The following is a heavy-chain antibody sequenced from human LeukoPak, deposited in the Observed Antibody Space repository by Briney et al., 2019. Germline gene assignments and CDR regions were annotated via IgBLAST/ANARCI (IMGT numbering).Heavy chain of an antibody. CDR1: GGSFSGYY. CDR2: INHSGST. Sequence: SETLCLTCAVYGGSFSGYYWSWVRQPPGKGLEWIGEINHSGSTNYNPSLKSRVTISVDTSKNQFSLKLSSVTAADTAVYYCARGISSSPATYYMDVWGKGTTVTVSS. J-gene: IGHJ6*03. D-gene: IGHD6-6*01. V-gene: IGHV4-34*01. CDR3: ARGISSSPATYYMDV.